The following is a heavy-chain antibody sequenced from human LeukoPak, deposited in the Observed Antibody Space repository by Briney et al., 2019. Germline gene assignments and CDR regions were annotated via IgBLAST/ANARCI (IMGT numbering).Heavy chain of an antibody. CDR3: AKGRVPYNWWNYYMDV. D-gene: IGHD1-20*01. CDR1: GFTFSNYP. CDR2: ISYNGGNK. J-gene: IGHJ6*03. Sequence: GGSLRLSCAASGFTFSNYPMHWVRQAPGKGLEWVAVISYNGGNKYYADSVKGRFTISRDNSKNTLYLQMNSLRAEDTAVYYCAKGRVPYNWWNYYMDVWGKGTTVTVSS. V-gene: IGHV3-30-3*01.